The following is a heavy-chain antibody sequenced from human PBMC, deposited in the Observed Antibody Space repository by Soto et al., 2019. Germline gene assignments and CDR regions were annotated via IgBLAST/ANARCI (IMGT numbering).Heavy chain of an antibody. J-gene: IGHJ6*02. CDR1: GFTFSSYS. CDR2: ISSSSSYI. CDR3: ARVNLIDYYYYGMDV. Sequence: LRLSCAASGFTFSSYSMNWVRQAPGKGLEWVSSISSSSSYIYYADSVKGRFTISRDNAKNSLYLQMNSLRAEDTAVYYCARVNLIDYYYYGMDVWGQGTTVTVSS. V-gene: IGHV3-21*01.